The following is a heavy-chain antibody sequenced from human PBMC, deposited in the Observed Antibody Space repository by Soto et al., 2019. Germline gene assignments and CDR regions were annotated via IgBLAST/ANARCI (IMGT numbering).Heavy chain of an antibody. CDR2: IYATGTT. J-gene: IGHJ5*02. D-gene: IGHD1-1*01. Sequence: SETLSLTCTVSGASISGFYWSWIRKSAGKGLEWIGRIYATGTTDYNPSLKSRDMMSVDTSKKQFSLKLRSVTAADTAVYYCPRDGTKNLRDWFDPWGQGISVTVSS. CDR1: GASISGFY. CDR3: PRDGTKNLRDWFDP. V-gene: IGHV4-4*07.